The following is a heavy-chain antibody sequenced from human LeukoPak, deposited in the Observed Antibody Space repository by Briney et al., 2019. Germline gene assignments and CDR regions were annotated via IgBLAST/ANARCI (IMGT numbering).Heavy chain of an antibody. Sequence: SETLSLTCTVSGGSISSGSYYWSWIRQPAGKGLEWIARIYTSGSTNYNPSLKSRVTISVDTSKNQFSLKLSSVTAADTAVYYCAREVAYCSSTSCYTSKPDYWGQGTLVTVSS. V-gene: IGHV4-61*02. J-gene: IGHJ4*02. D-gene: IGHD2-2*02. CDR1: GGSISSGSYY. CDR2: IYTSGST. CDR3: AREVAYCSSTSCYTSKPDY.